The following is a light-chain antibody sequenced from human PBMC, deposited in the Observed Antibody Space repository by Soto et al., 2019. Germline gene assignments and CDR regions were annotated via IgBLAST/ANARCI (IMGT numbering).Light chain of an antibody. J-gene: IGLJ3*02. V-gene: IGLV1-40*01. Sequence: QSVLTQPPSVSGAPGQRVTISCTGSTSNFGAGYDVHWYQQLPGTAPKLLIFDTKNRPSGVPDRFSASKSGTSASLAITGLQAEDEAHYYCQSYDNSLRGWVFGGGTKLTVL. CDR3: QSYDNSLRGWV. CDR1: TSNFGAGYD. CDR2: DTK.